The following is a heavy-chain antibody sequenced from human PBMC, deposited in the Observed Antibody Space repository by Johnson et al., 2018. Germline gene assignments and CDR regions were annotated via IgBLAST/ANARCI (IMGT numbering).Heavy chain of an antibody. CDR1: GFTFSGSA. D-gene: IGHD1-20*01. J-gene: IGHJ6*02. CDR3: TKALLTGTIFHYYGMDV. V-gene: IGHV3-73*01. CDR2: IRSKANSYAT. Sequence: EVQLVESGGGLVQPGGSLKLSCAASGFTFSGSAMHWVRQASGKGLEWVGRIRSKANSYATAYAASVKGRFTIPGDDSKNTAYLQMNSLKTEDTAVYYCTKALLTGTIFHYYGMDVWGQGTTVTVSS.